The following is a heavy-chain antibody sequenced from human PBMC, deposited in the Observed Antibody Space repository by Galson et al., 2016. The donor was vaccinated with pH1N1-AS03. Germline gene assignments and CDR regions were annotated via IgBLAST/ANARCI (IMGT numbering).Heavy chain of an antibody. V-gene: IGHV4-31*03. J-gene: IGHJ4*02. CDR2: INHSGST. D-gene: IGHD5-24*01. CDR1: GGSISSGGDY. CDR3: ARGDGYSEDY. Sequence: TLSLTCTVSGGSISSGGDYWTWIRQHPGKGLEWIGEINHSGSTAYNPSLRRRLSISLDKSKNQFSLKLSSVTATDTAVYYCARGDGYSEDYWGQGTLVTVSS.